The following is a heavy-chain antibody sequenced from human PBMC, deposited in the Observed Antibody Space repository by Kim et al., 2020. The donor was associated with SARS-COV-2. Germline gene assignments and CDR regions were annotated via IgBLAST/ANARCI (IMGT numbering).Heavy chain of an antibody. D-gene: IGHD3-10*01. V-gene: IGHV3-23*01. J-gene: IGHJ4*02. CDR3: TGHGSGSS. Sequence: TYYAESVKGRFTLSRDNSKHTVYLHMSSLRAGDTAVYYCTGHGSGSSWGQGTLVTVSS. CDR2: T.